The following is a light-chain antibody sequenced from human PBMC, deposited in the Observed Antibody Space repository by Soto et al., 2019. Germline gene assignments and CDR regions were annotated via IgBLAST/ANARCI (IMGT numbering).Light chain of an antibody. J-gene: IGLJ1*01. CDR2: DVS. CDR3: SSYTSINPHV. CDR1: SSDIGGYKY. Sequence: QSALTQPASVSGSPGQSITISCTGTSSDIGGYKYVSWYQQKPDKAPKLMIYDVSYRPSGVSDRFSGSKSGNTASLTISGLQAEDEADYYCSSYTSINPHVFGTGTKLTVL. V-gene: IGLV2-14*01.